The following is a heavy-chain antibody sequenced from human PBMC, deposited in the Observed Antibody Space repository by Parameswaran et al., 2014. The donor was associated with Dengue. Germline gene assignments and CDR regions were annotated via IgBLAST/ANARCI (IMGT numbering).Heavy chain of an antibody. J-gene: IGHJ4*01. CDR3: ARKSYYGSGSYYNFDY. Sequence: VRQAPGKGLEWIGEINHSGSTNYNPSLKSRVTISVDTSKNQFSLKLSSVTAADTAVYYCARKSYYGSGSYYNFDYWARNPGHRLL. CDR2: INHSGST. V-gene: IGHV4-34*01. D-gene: IGHD3-10*01.